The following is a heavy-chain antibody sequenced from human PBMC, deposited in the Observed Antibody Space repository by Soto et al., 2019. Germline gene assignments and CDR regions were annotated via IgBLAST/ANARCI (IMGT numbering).Heavy chain of an antibody. CDR3: AADGINCSGGNCSLDY. CDR1: GFTFTSSA. D-gene: IGHD2-15*01. CDR2: IVVGSGNT. Sequence: SVKVSCKASGFTFTSSAMQWVRQARGQRLEWIGWIVVGSGNTNYAQKFQERVTITRDMSTSTAYMELSSLRSEDTAVYYCAADGINCSGGNCSLDYWGQGTLVTVSS. J-gene: IGHJ4*02. V-gene: IGHV1-58*02.